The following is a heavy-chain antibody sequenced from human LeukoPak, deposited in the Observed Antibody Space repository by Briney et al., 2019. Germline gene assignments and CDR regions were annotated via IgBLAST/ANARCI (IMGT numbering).Heavy chain of an antibody. CDR1: GFTFSSYG. CDR2: ISYDGSNK. D-gene: IGHD2-15*01. V-gene: IGHV3-30*18. CDR3: AKDDRRYCSGGSCYDLGY. J-gene: IGHJ4*02. Sequence: GGSLRLSCAASGFTFSSYGMRWVRPAPGKGLAWVAVISYDGSNKYYADSVKGRFTISRDNSKNTLYMQMNSLRAEDTAVYYCAKDDRRYCSGGSCYDLGYWGQGTLVTVSS.